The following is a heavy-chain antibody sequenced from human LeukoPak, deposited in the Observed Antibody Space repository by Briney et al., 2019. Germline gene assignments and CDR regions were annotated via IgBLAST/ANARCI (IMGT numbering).Heavy chain of an antibody. CDR2: IYYSGST. Sequence: PSETLSLTCTVSGGSISSSSYYWGWIRQPPGKGLEWIGSIYYSGSTYYNPSLKSRVTISVDTSKNQFSLKLGSVTAADTAVYYCASLFKTGPHASYYMDVWGKGTTVTVSS. CDR1: GGSISSSSYY. J-gene: IGHJ6*03. V-gene: IGHV4-39*01. D-gene: IGHD1-14*01. CDR3: ASLFKTGPHASYYMDV.